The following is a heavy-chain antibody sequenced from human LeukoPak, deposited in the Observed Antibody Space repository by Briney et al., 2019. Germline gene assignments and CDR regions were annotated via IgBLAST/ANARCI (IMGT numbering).Heavy chain of an antibody. CDR2: IYTSGST. Sequence: PSETLSLTCTVSGGSISSGSYYWSWIRQPAGKGLEWIGRIYTSGSTNYNPSLKSRVTISVDTSKNQFSLKLSSVTAADTAVYYCARDYSVSYYYDSSGYYHHFDYWGQGTLVTVSS. CDR1: GGSISSGSYY. D-gene: IGHD3-22*01. J-gene: IGHJ4*02. CDR3: ARDYSVSYYYDSSGYYHHFDY. V-gene: IGHV4-61*02.